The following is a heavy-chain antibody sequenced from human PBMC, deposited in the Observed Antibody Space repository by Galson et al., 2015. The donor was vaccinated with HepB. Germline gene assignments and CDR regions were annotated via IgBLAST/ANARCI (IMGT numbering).Heavy chain of an antibody. CDR2: ISGGGSTT. D-gene: IGHD2-2*02. CDR1: GFTFSSHA. CDR3: AKEHAIRAGDTRGDFDY. Sequence: SLRLSCAVSGFTFSSHAMSWVRQAPGKGLEWVSAISGGGSTTSYAGSVKGRFTISRDNSDNTLYLQMTSLRAEDTAVYYCAKEHAIRAGDTRGDFDYWGQGTLVTVSS. J-gene: IGHJ4*02. V-gene: IGHV3-23*01.